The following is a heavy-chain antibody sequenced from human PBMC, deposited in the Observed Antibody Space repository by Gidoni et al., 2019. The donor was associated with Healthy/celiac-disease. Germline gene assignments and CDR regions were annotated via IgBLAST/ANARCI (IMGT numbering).Heavy chain of an antibody. CDR1: GGSFSGYY. D-gene: IGHD6-13*01. J-gene: IGHJ4*02. V-gene: IGHV4-34*01. CDR2: INHSGST. Sequence: QVQLQQWGAGLLKPSETLSLTCAVYGGSFSGYYWSWIRQPPGRGLEWIGEINHSGSTNYNPSLKSRVTISVDTSKTQFSLTLSSVTAADPAVYYCARGLPGYSSSWYFYWGQGTLVTVSS. CDR3: ARGLPGYSSSWYFY.